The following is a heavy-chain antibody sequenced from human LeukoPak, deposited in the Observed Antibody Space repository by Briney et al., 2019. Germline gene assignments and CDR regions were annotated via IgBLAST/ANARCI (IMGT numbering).Heavy chain of an antibody. V-gene: IGHV3-30*02. Sequence: GGSLRLSCAASGFIFSSYVMPGVRQAPGKGLEGVPFIRYDGSNKYYADSVKGRFTISRDNSKNTLYLQMNSLKAEDTAVYYCVYQGSSSDGYYYYMDVWGKGTTVTVSS. J-gene: IGHJ6*03. D-gene: IGHD6-6*01. CDR3: VYQGSSSDGYYYYMDV. CDR1: GFIFSSYV. CDR2: IRYDGSNK.